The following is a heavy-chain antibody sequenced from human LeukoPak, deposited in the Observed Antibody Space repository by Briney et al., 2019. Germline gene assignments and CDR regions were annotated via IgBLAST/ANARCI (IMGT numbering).Heavy chain of an antibody. J-gene: IGHJ6*03. CDR3: ARLGSVGYYNYQYMDI. CDR1: GGSVISSSYN. Sequence: PSETLSLTCTVSGGSVISSSYNWGWIRQPPGKGLEWIGEINDIGNTNYDPSLRSRVTISVDTSKNQFSLSLTSATAADTAVYFCARLGSVGYYNYQYMDIWGNGTTVTVSS. CDR2: INDIGNT. V-gene: IGHV4-39*07. D-gene: IGHD3-10*01.